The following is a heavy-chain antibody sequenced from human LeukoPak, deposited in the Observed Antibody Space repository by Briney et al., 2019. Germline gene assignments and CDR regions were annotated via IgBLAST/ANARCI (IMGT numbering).Heavy chain of an antibody. CDR1: GFTFSSYS. V-gene: IGHV3-23*01. D-gene: IGHD5-12*01. CDR2: IDGSGTRT. J-gene: IGHJ4*02. CDR3: ARDRGGYSTDFDW. Sequence: PGGSLRLSCAASGFTFSSYSMNWVRQAPGKGPEWVSTIDGSGTRTFYALSFNGRFIISRDNSMNTLYLQMDGLRAEDTAVYYCARDRGGYSTDFDWWGQGALVTVSS.